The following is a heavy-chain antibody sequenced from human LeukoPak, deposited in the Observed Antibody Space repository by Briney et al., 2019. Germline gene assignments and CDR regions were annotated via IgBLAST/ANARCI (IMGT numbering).Heavy chain of an antibody. CDR2: INHSGST. V-gene: IGHV4-34*09. J-gene: IGHJ5*02. Sequence: SETLSLTCAVYGGSFSGYYWSWIRQPPGKGLEWIGEINHSGSTNYNPSLKSRVTISVDTSKNQFSLKLSSVTAADTAVYYCARGPYDSSGLHNWFDPWGQGTLVTVSS. D-gene: IGHD3-22*01. CDR1: GGSFSGYY. CDR3: ARGPYDSSGLHNWFDP.